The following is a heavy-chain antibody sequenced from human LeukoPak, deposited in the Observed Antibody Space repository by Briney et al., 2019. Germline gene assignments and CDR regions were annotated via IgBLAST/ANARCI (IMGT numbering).Heavy chain of an antibody. V-gene: IGHV3-48*03. J-gene: IGHJ3*02. Sequence: GGSLRLSCAASGFTFSSYEMNWVRQAPGKGLERVSYISSSGSTIYYADSVKGRFTISRDNAKNSLYLQMNSLGAEDTAVYYCARGYVLRYFDWLPYDAFDIWGQGTMVTVSS. D-gene: IGHD3-9*01. CDR1: GFTFSSYE. CDR3: ARGYVLRYFDWLPYDAFDI. CDR2: ISSSGSTI.